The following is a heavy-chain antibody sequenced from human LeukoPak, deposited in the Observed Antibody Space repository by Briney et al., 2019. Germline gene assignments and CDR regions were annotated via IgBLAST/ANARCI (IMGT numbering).Heavy chain of an antibody. J-gene: IGHJ3*02. CDR1: GGTFSSYA. CDR3: ATTSIGYDAFDI. D-gene: IGHD6-25*01. CDR2: IIPIFGTA. Sequence: SVKVSCKASGGTFSSYAMSWVRQAPGQGLEWMGRIIPIFGTANYAQKFQGRVTITTDESTSTAYMELSSLRSEDTAVYYCATTSIGYDAFDIWGQGTMVTVSS. V-gene: IGHV1-69*05.